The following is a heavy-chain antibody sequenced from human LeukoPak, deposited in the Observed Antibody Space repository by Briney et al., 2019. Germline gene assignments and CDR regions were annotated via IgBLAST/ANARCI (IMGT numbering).Heavy chain of an antibody. D-gene: IGHD2-21*01. V-gene: IGHV4-59*01. CDR3: ARAPARNIVVAVDAFDI. CDR1: GGSISSYY. CDR2: IYYSGST. J-gene: IGHJ3*02. Sequence: SETLPLTCTVSGGSISSYYWSWIRQPPGKGLEWIGYIYYSGSTNYNPSLKSRVTISVDTSKNQFSLKLSSVSAADTAVYYCARAPARNIVVAVDAFDIWGQGTMVTVSS.